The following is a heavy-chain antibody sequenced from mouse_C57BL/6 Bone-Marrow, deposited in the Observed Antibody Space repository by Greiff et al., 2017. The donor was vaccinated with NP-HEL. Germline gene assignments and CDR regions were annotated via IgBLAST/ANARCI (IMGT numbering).Heavy chain of an antibody. V-gene: IGHV5-17*01. D-gene: IGHD2-1*01. CDR3: ARPKLLYAMDY. J-gene: IGHJ4*01. CDR2: ISSGSSTI. Sequence: EVMLVESGGGLVKPGGSPKLSCAASGFTFSDYGMHWVRQAPEKGLEWVAYISSGSSTIYYADKVKGRFTISRDNAKNTLFLQMTSLRSEDTAMYYCARPKLLYAMDYWGQGTSVTVSS. CDR1: GFTFSDYG.